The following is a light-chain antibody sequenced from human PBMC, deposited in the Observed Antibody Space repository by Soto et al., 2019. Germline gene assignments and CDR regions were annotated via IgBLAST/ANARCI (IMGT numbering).Light chain of an antibody. Sequence: QSVLTQPPSVSAAPGQTVTISCSGSSSNIGNNYVSWYQQLPGTAPKLLIYDHNKRPSGIPDRFTGSKSGTSATLDITGLQTGDEADYYCGTWDSSLSADVFGSGTKLTVL. V-gene: IGLV1-51*01. CDR1: SSNIGNNY. J-gene: IGLJ1*01. CDR3: GTWDSSLSADV. CDR2: DHN.